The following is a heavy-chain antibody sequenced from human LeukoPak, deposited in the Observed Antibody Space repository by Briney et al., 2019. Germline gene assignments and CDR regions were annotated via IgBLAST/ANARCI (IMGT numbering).Heavy chain of an antibody. D-gene: IGHD1-26*01. Sequence: PSETLSLTCAVYGGSFSGYYWSWIRQPPGKGLEWIGSIYYSGSTYYNPSLKSRVTISVDTSKNQFSLKLSSVTAADTAVYYCARGRVLVGATLSHNWFDPWGQGTLVTVSS. V-gene: IGHV4-34*01. CDR1: GGSFSGYY. CDR2: IYYSGST. CDR3: ARGRVLVGATLSHNWFDP. J-gene: IGHJ5*02.